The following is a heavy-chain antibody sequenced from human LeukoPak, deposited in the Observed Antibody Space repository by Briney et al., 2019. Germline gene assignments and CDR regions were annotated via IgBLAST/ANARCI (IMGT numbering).Heavy chain of an antibody. CDR3: ARDGGSGWYFYYYYGMDV. V-gene: IGHV3-30-3*01. J-gene: IGHJ6*02. D-gene: IGHD6-19*01. CDR2: ISYDGSNK. CDR1: GFTFSSYA. Sequence: GRSLRLSCAASGFTFSSYAMHWVCQAPGKGLEWVAVISYDGSNKYYADSVKGRFTISRDNSKNTLYLQMNSLRAEDTAVYYCARDGGSGWYFYYYYGMDVWGQGTTVTVSS.